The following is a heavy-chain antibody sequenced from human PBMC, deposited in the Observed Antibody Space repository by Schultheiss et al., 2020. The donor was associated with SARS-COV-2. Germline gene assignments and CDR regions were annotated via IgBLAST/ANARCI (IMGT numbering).Heavy chain of an antibody. CDR2: IDWDDDK. CDR1: GGSISSSSYY. J-gene: IGHJ4*02. V-gene: IGHV2-70*01. CDR3: ARIPTPSCYGGY. D-gene: IGHD4-23*01. Sequence: TLSLTCTVSGGSISSSSYYWGWIRQPPGKALEWLALIDWDDDKYYSTSLKTRLTISKDTSKNQVVLTMTNMDPVDTATYYCARIPTPSCYGGYWGQGTLVTVSS.